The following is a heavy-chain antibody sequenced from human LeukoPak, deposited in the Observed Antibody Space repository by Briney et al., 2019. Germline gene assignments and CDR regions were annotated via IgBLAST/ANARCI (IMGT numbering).Heavy chain of an antibody. J-gene: IGHJ6*02. V-gene: IGHV3-21*01. CDR1: GFTFSSYS. Sequence: GGSLRLSCAASGFTFSSYSMNWVRQAPGKGLEWVSSISRSSIYIYYADSVKGRFTISRDNAENSLSLQMNSLRAEDTAVYYCARDSGDGSGSYYPYGMDVWGQGTTVTVSS. CDR2: ISRSSIYI. CDR3: ARDSGDGSGSYYPYGMDV. D-gene: IGHD3-10*01.